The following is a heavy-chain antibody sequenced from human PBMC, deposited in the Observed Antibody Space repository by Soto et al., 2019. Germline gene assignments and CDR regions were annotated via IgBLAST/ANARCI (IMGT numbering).Heavy chain of an antibody. CDR2: ISSSSSYI. CDR1: GFTFSSYS. J-gene: IGHJ4*02. CDR3: ARDAHDYGGNSPFGSVGPFDY. D-gene: IGHD4-17*01. V-gene: IGHV3-21*01. Sequence: GGSLRLSCAASGFTFSSYSMNWVRQAPGKGLEWVSSISSSSSYIYYADSVKGRFTISRDNAKNSLYLQMNSLRAEDTAVYYCARDAHDYGGNSPFGSVGPFDYWGQGTLVTVSS.